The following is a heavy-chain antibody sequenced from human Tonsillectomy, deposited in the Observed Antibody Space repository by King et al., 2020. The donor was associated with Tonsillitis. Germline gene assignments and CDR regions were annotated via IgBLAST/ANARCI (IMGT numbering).Heavy chain of an antibody. CDR2: IYYSGSP. CDR3: ARFGGSRSWYFDL. CDR1: GGSISSYY. Sequence: QLQESGPGLVKPSETLSLTCTVSGGSISSYYWSWIRQPPGKGLDWIGYIYYSGSPNYNPSLKSRVTISVDTSKNQFSLKLSSVTAADTAVYYCARFGGSRSWYFDLWGRGTLVTVSS. J-gene: IGHJ2*01. D-gene: IGHD3-10*01. V-gene: IGHV4-59*01.